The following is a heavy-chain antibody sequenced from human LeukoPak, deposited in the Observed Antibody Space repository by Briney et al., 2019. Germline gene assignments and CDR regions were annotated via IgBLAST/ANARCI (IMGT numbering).Heavy chain of an antibody. V-gene: IGHV1-2*02. CDR2: INPNSGGC. Sequence: AAVKESCKASGYTFTGYYMHWVRQAPGQGLEWMGWINPNSGGCDYAQKFQGRVTMTRDTAISTAYMELSNLRSDDTAVYYCARGGYCTSSTCFVLAAYFDYWGQGTLV. CDR1: GYTFTGYY. J-gene: IGHJ4*02. CDR3: ARGGYCTSSTCFVLAAYFDY. D-gene: IGHD2-2*01.